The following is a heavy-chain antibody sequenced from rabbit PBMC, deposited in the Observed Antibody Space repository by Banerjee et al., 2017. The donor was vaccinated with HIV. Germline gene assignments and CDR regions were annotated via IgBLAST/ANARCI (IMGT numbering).Heavy chain of an antibody. CDR2: INSSSRNV. V-gene: IGHV1S45*01. CDR3: ARGSAYAGAGYAL. J-gene: IGHJ4*01. Sequence: QEQLEESGGGLVQPEGSLTITCTASGFSFSNKYVMCWVRQAPGKGLEWIGCINSSSRNVVYASWATGRFTISKTSSTTVTLQMTGLTAADTATCFCARGSAYAGAGYALWGPGTLVTVS. D-gene: IGHD4-2*01. CDR1: GFSFSNKYV.